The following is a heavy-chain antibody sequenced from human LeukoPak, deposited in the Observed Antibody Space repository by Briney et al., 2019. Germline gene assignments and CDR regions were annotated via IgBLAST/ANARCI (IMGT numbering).Heavy chain of an antibody. CDR1: GFTFSSYW. Sequence: GGSLRLSCAASGFTFSSYWMHWVRQAPGKGLVWVSRINSDGSSTSYADSVKGRFTISRDNAKNTLYLQMNSLRAEDTAVYYCARRQSGCYFLHAFDIWGQGTMVTVSS. D-gene: IGHD1-26*01. J-gene: IGHJ3*02. CDR2: INSDGSST. CDR3: ARRQSGCYFLHAFDI. V-gene: IGHV3-74*01.